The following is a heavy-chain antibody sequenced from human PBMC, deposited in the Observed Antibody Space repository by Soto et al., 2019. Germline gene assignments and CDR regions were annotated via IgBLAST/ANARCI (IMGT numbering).Heavy chain of an antibody. J-gene: IGHJ4*02. CDR2: SYHSGST. CDR3: ARAGGLGAVAVDY. Sequence: QLQLQESGSGLVKPSQTLSLTCAVSGGSISSGGYSWSWIRQPPGEGLGWIGYSYHSGSTYYNPSLKSRVTISVDRSKNQFSLKLSSVTAADTAVYYCARAGGLGAVAVDYWGQGTLVTVSS. V-gene: IGHV4-30-2*01. D-gene: IGHD6-19*01. CDR1: GGSISSGGYS.